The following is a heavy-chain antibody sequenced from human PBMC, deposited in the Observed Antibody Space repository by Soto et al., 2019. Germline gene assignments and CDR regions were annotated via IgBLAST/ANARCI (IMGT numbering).Heavy chain of an antibody. CDR2: ISGSGGST. CDR3: AKDIVATIDDYYYYGMDV. V-gene: IGHV3-23*01. CDR1: GFTFSSYA. Sequence: GGSLRLSCAASGFTFSSYAMSWVRQAPGKGLEWVSAISGSGGSTYYADSVKGRFTISRDNSKNTLYLQMNSLRAEDTAVYYCAKDIVATIDDYYYYGMDVWGQGTTVTVSS. D-gene: IGHD5-12*01. J-gene: IGHJ6*01.